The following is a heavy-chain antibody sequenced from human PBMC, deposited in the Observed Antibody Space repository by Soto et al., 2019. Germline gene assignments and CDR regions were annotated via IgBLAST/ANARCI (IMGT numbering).Heavy chain of an antibody. CDR3: ARDQGRTTVTDY. J-gene: IGHJ4*02. V-gene: IGHV1-18*01. CDR2: ISAYNGNT. CDR1: GYSFTSYG. Sequence: GASVKLSCKACGYSFTSYGISWVRQAPGQGLEWMGWISAYNGNTNYAQKLQGRVTMTTDTSTSTAYMELRSLRSDDTAVYYCARDQGRTTVTDYWGQGTLVTVSS. D-gene: IGHD4-17*01.